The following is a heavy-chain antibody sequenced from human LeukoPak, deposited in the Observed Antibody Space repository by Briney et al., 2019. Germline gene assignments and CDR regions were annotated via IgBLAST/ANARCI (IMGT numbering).Heavy chain of an antibody. CDR1: GGSLSSYY. D-gene: IGHD3-10*01. CDR2: IYYSGST. Sequence: SETLSLTCTVSGGSLSSYYWGWIRQPPGKGLEWIGYIYYSGSTNYNPSLKSRVTISVDTSKNQISLKLSSVTAADTAVYYCARGYGSGSYPFDYWGQGTLVTVSS. CDR3: ARGYGSGSYPFDY. V-gene: IGHV4-59*01. J-gene: IGHJ4*02.